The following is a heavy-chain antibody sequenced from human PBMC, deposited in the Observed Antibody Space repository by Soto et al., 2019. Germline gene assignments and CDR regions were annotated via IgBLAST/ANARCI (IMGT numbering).Heavy chain of an antibody. V-gene: IGHV3-53*01. Sequence: XGSLRLSCAASGFTVSSNYMSWVRQAPGKGLERVSVIYSGGSTFYADSVKGRFTISRDNSKNMVYLQMNRMRAEDTAVYYCAREWPHLDCWGQGTLVTVSS. J-gene: IGHJ4*02. CDR2: IYSGGST. CDR3: AREWPHLDC. CDR1: GFTVSSNY.